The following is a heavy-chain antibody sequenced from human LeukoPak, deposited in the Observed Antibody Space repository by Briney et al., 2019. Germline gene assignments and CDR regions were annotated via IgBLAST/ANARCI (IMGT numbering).Heavy chain of an antibody. Sequence: PSETQSLTCTVSGGSISSYYWSWIRQPPGKGLEWIGYIYYSGSTNYNPSLKSRVTISVDTSKNQFSLKLSSVTAADTAVYYCARASFDTAMSLIFDYWGQGTLVTVSS. CDR2: IYYSGST. D-gene: IGHD5-18*01. V-gene: IGHV4-59*01. CDR3: ARASFDTAMSLIFDY. J-gene: IGHJ4*02. CDR1: GGSISSYY.